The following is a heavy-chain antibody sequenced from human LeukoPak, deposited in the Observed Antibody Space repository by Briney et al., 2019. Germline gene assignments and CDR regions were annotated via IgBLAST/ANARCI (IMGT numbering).Heavy chain of an antibody. J-gene: IGHJ6*02. Sequence: GGSLRLSCAASGFTLSSYGMHWVRQAPGKGLEWVAVISYDGRDKYYADSVKGRFTISRDNSKNTLYLQMNSQRVEDTAVYYCAKDRGFYYYGMDVWGQGTPVTASS. CDR1: GFTLSSYG. CDR2: ISYDGRDK. V-gene: IGHV3-30*18. CDR3: AKDRGFYYYGMDV. D-gene: IGHD3-16*01.